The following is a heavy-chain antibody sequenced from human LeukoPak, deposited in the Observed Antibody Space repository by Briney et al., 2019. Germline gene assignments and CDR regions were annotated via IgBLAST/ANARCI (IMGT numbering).Heavy chain of an antibody. V-gene: IGHV4-34*01. Sequence: ASETLSLTCAVFGGSFSGYYWSWICQPPGKGLEGIGEINHSGSTNYNPPLKSRVTISVYTSKKPFSLKLSSVSAADTAVYYCARRLMVATKCYFDYWGQGTLVSVSS. CDR2: INHSGST. CDR3: ARRLMVATKCYFDY. J-gene: IGHJ4*02. CDR1: GGSFSGYY. D-gene: IGHD3-10*01.